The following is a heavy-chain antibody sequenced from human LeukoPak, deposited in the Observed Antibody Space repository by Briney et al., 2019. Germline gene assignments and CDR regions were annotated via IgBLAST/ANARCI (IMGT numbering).Heavy chain of an antibody. CDR1: GFTFSNAW. CDR3: TTAYYDSSGYYYDY. CDR2: IKSKTDGGTT. V-gene: IGHV3-15*01. Sequence: GGSLRLSCAASGFTFSNAWMSWVRQAPGKGLEWVGRIKSKTDGGTTDYAAPVKGRFTISRDDSKNTLYLQMNSLKTEDKAVYYCTTAYYDSSGYYYDYWAQGTLVTVSS. J-gene: IGHJ4*02. D-gene: IGHD3-22*01.